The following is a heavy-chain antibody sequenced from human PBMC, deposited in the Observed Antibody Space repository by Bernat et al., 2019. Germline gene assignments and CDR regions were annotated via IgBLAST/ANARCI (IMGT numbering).Heavy chain of an antibody. J-gene: IGHJ4*02. D-gene: IGHD5-12*01. Sequence: QMQLVQSGPEVKKPGTSVKVSCKASGFTFTSSAVQWVRQARGQRLEWIGWIVVGSGNTNYAQKFQERVTITRDMSTSTAYMELSSLRSEDTAVYYCAAGIRGGYDSKDLDYWGQGTLVTVSS. V-gene: IGHV1-58*01. CDR1: GFTFTSSA. CDR3: AAGIRGGYDSKDLDY. CDR2: IVVGSGNT.